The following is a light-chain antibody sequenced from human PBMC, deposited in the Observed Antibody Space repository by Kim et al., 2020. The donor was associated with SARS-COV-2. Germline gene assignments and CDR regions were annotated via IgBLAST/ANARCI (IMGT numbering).Light chain of an antibody. CDR1: QSVSRSY. CDR2: DAS. CDR3: QQYGSSPYT. Sequence: EIVLTQSPATLSLSPGERATLSCGASQSVSRSYLAWYQQKRGLAPRLLIYDASNRATGIPDRFSGSGSGTDFTLTISRLEPEDFAVYYCQQYGSSPYTFGQGTKLEI. V-gene: IGKV3D-20*01. J-gene: IGKJ2*01.